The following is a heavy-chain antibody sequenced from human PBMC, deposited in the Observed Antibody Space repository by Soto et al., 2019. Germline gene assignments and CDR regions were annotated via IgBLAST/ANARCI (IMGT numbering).Heavy chain of an antibody. CDR1: GGTFSSYA. J-gene: IGHJ6*02. CDR2: IIPIFGTA. D-gene: IGHD3-22*01. V-gene: IGHV1-69*13. CDR3: ASSPKGSSGYYPSYYYYGMDV. Sequence: GASVKVSCKASGGTFSSYAISWVRQAPGQGLEWMGGIIPIFGTANYAQKFQGRVTITADESTSTAYMELSSLRSEDTAVYYCASSPKGSSGYYPSYYYYGMDVWGQGTTVTVSS.